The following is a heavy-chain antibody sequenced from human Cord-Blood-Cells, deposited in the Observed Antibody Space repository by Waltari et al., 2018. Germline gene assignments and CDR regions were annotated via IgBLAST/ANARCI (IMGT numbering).Heavy chain of an antibody. Sequence: EVQLVESGGGLVKPGGSLRLSWAASGFTFSNAWMSCVRQDPGKGLAWVGRIKSKTDGGTTDYAAPVKGRFTISRDDSKNTLYLQMNSLKTEDTAMYYCTTDLVDCSGGSCYGDGYFDLWGRGTLVTVSS. D-gene: IGHD2-15*01. CDR3: TTDLVDCSGGSCYGDGYFDL. J-gene: IGHJ2*01. CDR2: IKSKTDGGTT. CDR1: GFTFSNAW. V-gene: IGHV3-15*01.